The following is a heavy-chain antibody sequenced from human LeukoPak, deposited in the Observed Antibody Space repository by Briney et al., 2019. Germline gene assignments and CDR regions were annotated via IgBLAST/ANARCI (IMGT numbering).Heavy chain of an antibody. CDR2: INPSGGST. CDR3: ARSKGSSGYYLAGIENDY. D-gene: IGHD3-22*01. CDR1: GYTFTSYF. J-gene: IGHJ4*02. Sequence: ASVKVSCKASGYTFTSYFMHWVRQAPGQGLEWMGIINPSGGSTSYAQKFQGRVTMTRDTSTSTVYMELSSLRSEDTAVYYCARSKGSSGYYLAGIENDYWGQGTLVTVSS. V-gene: IGHV1-46*01.